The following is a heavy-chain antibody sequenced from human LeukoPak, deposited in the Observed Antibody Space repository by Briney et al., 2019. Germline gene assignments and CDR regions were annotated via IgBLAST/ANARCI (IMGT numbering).Heavy chain of an antibody. V-gene: IGHV4-39*07. D-gene: IGHD3-16*02. CDR3: ARATLGELSRVGAFDI. CDR2: IYYSGST. J-gene: IGHJ3*02. Sequence: SETLSLTCTVSGGSISSSSYYWGWIRQPPGKGLEWIGSIYYSGSTYYNPSLKSRVTISVDTSKNQFSLKLSSVTAADTAVYYCARATLGELSRVGAFDIWGQGTMVTVSS. CDR1: GGSISSSSYY.